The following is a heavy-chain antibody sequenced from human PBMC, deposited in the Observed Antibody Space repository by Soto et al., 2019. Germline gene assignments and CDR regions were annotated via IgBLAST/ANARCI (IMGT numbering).Heavy chain of an antibody. J-gene: IGHJ6*02. Sequence: QLQLQESGPGLVKPSETLSLTCTVSGGSISSSSYYWGWIRQPPGKGLEWIGSIYYSGSTYYNPSLKSLVTIAVDTSKNQFSLKLSSVTAADTAVYYCARHPATNRVYYYYGMDVWGQGTTVTVSS. CDR3: ARHPATNRVYYYYGMDV. D-gene: IGHD3-3*01. CDR2: IYYSGST. V-gene: IGHV4-39*01. CDR1: GGSISSSSYY.